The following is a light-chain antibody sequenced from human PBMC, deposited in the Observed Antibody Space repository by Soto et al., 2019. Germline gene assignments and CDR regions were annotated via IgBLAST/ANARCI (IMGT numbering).Light chain of an antibody. V-gene: IGKV1-39*01. Sequence: DIQMTQSPSSLSASVGDRVAITCRASQTIDVYLNWYLQKPGRAPQLLIYAASKLQSGVPSRFSGSGSGTDFTLTISSLQPEDSGTYFCQQSCITPRTFGQGTKVDI. CDR3: QQSCITPRT. J-gene: IGKJ1*01. CDR1: QTIDVY. CDR2: AAS.